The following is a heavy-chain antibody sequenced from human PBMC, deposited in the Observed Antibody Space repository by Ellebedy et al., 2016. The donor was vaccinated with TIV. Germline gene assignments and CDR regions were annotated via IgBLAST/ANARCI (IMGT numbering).Heavy chain of an antibody. Sequence: SETLSLXCTVSGGSISSSSYYWGWIRQPPGKGLEWIGSIYYSGSTYYNPSLKSRVTISVDTSKNQFSLKLSSVTAADTAVYYCARGVPRYCSSTSCPRYYYYYMDVWGKGTTVTVSS. J-gene: IGHJ6*03. CDR2: IYYSGST. V-gene: IGHV4-39*01. CDR3: ARGVPRYCSSTSCPRYYYYYMDV. D-gene: IGHD2-2*01. CDR1: GGSISSSSYY.